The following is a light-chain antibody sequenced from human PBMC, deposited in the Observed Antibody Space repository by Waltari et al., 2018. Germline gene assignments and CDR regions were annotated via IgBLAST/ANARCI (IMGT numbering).Light chain of an antibody. Sequence: AFTQSPRTLSLCPWDTATLSCRACQSISKSLVWSQQRPGLAPRLLIYAASNRATGVPDRFSGSGYGTDFTLTISRLETEDFAVYYCQNHERLPATFGPGTKVEIK. V-gene: IGKV3-20*01. J-gene: IGKJ1*01. CDR1: QSISKS. CDR3: QNHERLPAT. CDR2: AAS.